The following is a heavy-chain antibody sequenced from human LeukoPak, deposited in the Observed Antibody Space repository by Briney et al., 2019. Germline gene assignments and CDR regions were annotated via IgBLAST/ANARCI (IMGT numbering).Heavy chain of an antibody. D-gene: IGHD6-19*01. V-gene: IGHV4-39*07. CDR1: GGSISSSSYY. CDR2: IYYSGST. J-gene: IGHJ4*02. Sequence: PSETLSLTCTVSGGSISSSSYYWGWIRQPPGKGLEWIGSIYYSGSTYYNPSLKSRVTISVDTSKNQFSLKLSSVTAADTAVYYCARVREQWLVIFDYWGQGTLVTVSS. CDR3: ARVREQWLVIFDY.